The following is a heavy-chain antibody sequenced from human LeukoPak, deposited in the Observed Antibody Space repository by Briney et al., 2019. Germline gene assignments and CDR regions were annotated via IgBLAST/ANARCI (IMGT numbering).Heavy chain of an antibody. D-gene: IGHD2-2*01. CDR1: GFDFSTYT. CDR3: TRDLGRCTSTSCYPDY. V-gene: IGHV3-21*01. J-gene: IGHJ4*02. CDR2: ISSSSSYI. Sequence: GGSLRLSCAASGFDFSTYTMNWVRQAPGKGLEWVSSISSSSSYIYYADSVKGRFTISRDNAKNSMYLQMNSLRAEDTAVYYCTRDLGRCTSTSCYPDYWGQGTLVAVSS.